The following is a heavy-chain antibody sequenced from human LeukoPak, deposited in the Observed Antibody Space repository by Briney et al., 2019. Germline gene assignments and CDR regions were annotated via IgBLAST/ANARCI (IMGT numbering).Heavy chain of an antibody. V-gene: IGHV4-30-2*01. Sequence: SQTLSLTCAVSGGSISSGGYSWRWIRQPPGKGLEWIGYIYHSGSTYYNPSLRSRVTISVDRSKNQFSLKLSSVTAADTAVYYCARDTYDFWSGSTYGMDVWGQGTTVTVSS. CDR2: IYHSGST. CDR1: GGSISSGGYS. CDR3: ARDTYDFWSGSTYGMDV. J-gene: IGHJ6*02. D-gene: IGHD3-3*01.